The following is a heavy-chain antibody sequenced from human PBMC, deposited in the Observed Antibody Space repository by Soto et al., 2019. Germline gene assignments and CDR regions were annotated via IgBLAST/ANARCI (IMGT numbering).Heavy chain of an antibody. Sequence: PGGSLRPSCAASGFTFSRYSMNWVRQAPGKGLEWVSSISSTTTYIYYAASMKGRFTLSRDNAKNSVALDMKNLSAEDTAVYYCARESEDLTSNFDYWGQGALVTVSS. J-gene: IGHJ4*02. V-gene: IGHV3-21*01. CDR1: GFTFSRYS. CDR2: ISSTTTYI. CDR3: ARESEDLTSNFDY.